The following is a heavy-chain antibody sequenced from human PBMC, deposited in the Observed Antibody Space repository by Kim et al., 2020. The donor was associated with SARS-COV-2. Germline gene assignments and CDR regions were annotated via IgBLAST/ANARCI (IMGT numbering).Heavy chain of an antibody. CDR2: INHSGST. V-gene: IGHV4-34*01. CDR1: GGSFSGYY. Sequence: SETLSLICAVYGGSFSGYYWSWIRQPPGKGLEWIGEINHSGSTNYNPSLKSRVTISVDTSKNQFSLKLSSVTAADTAVYYCARESRKIFWSGYYTPYYYGMDVWGQGTTVTVSS. D-gene: IGHD3-3*01. J-gene: IGHJ6*02. CDR3: ARESRKIFWSGYYTPYYYGMDV.